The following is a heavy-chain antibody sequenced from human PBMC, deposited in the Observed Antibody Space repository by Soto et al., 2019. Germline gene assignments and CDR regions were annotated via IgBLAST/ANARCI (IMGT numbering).Heavy chain of an antibody. V-gene: IGHV4-30-4*01. J-gene: IGHJ6*02. CDR2: IYYSGST. CDR1: GGSISSGDYY. CDR3: ARVYGDSPYSYGMDV. D-gene: IGHD4-17*01. Sequence: PSETLSLTCTVSGGSISSGDYYWSWISQPPGKGLEWIGYIYYSGSTYYNPSLKSRVTISVDTSKNQFSLKLSSVTAADTAVYYCARVYGDSPYSYGMDVWGQGTTVTAP.